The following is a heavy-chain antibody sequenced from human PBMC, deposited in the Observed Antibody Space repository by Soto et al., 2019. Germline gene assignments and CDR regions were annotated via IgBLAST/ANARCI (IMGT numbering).Heavy chain of an antibody. V-gene: IGHV3-13*01. Sequence: EVQLVESGGGLVQPGGSLRLSCAASGFTFSSYDMHWVRQATGKGLEWVSAIGTAGDTYYPGSVKGRFTISRENAKNSLYLQMNSLRAEDTAVYYCARVSVRNYYGSGSFDAFDIWGQGTMVTVSS. J-gene: IGHJ3*02. D-gene: IGHD3-10*01. CDR2: IGTAGDT. CDR1: GFTFSSYD. CDR3: ARVSVRNYYGSGSFDAFDI.